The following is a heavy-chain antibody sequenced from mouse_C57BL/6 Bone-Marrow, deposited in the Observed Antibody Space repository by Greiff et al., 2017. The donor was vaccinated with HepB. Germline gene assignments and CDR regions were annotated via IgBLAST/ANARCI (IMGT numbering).Heavy chain of an antibody. J-gene: IGHJ4*01. Sequence: VQLQQSGAELVRPGASVTLSCKASGYTFTDYEMHWVKQTPVHGLEWIGAIDPETGGTAYNQKFKGKAILTADKSSSTAYMELRSLTSEDSAVYYCTRCLYSNGSMDYWGQGTSVTVSS. D-gene: IGHD2-5*01. V-gene: IGHV1-15*01. CDR1: GYTFTDYE. CDR3: TRCLYSNGSMDY. CDR2: IDPETGGT.